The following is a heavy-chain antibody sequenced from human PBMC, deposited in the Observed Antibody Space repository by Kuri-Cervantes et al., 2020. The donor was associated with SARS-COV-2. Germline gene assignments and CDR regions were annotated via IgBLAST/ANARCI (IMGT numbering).Heavy chain of an antibody. D-gene: IGHD2/OR15-2a*01. J-gene: IGHJ4*02. CDR1: GYTFTGYY. V-gene: IGHV1-2*06. CDR2: INPNSGGT. Sequence: ASVKVSCKASGYTFTGYYMHWVRQAPGQGLEWMGRINPNSGGTNYAQKFQGRVTMTRDTSISTAYMELSRLRSDDTAVYYCARGQGWGLYARHGFDYWGQGTLVTVSS. CDR3: ARGQGWGLYARHGFDY.